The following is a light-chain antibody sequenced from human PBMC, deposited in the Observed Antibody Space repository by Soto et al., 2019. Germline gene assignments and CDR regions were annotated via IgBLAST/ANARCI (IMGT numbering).Light chain of an antibody. V-gene: IGKV1-5*03. J-gene: IGKJ2*01. CDR1: QSVIIW. CDR2: KSS. Sequence: SPSTLSASEGDRVTISCRASQSVIIWLAWYQQKPGRAPKLLIYKSSILESGVPPRFSGSGSGTEFTLTIGSLQSEDFAVYYCQQYDDWPLYTFGQGTKVDIK. CDR3: QQYDDWPLYT.